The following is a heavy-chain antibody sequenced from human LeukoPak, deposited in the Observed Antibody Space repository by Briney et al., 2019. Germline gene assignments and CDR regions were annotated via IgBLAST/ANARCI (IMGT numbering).Heavy chain of an antibody. CDR3: ARDEPGIVVVPAAPSH. CDR1: GYTFTGYY. Sequence: ASVKVSCKASGYTFTGYYMYWVRQAPGQGLEGMGWINPNSGGTNYAQKFQGRVTMTRDTSISTADMDLSSLTSDDTAVYYCARDEPGIVVVPAAPSHWGQGTLVTVSS. CDR2: INPNSGGT. J-gene: IGHJ4*02. D-gene: IGHD2-2*01. V-gene: IGHV1-2*02.